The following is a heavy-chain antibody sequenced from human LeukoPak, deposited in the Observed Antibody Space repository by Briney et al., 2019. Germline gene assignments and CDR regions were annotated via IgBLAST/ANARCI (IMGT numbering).Heavy chain of an antibody. Sequence: ASVTVSCKASGYTFTRYYMHWVRQAPGQGLEWMGWTNPNSGGTNYAQKFQGRVTMTRDTSISTAYMELSRLRSDDAAVYYCARDLNVVRGPWQPKAGYYYGMDVWGQGTTVTVSS. CDR3: ARDLNVVRGPWQPKAGYYYGMDV. D-gene: IGHD3-10*01. J-gene: IGHJ6*02. CDR1: GYTFTRYY. V-gene: IGHV1-2*02. CDR2: TNPNSGGT.